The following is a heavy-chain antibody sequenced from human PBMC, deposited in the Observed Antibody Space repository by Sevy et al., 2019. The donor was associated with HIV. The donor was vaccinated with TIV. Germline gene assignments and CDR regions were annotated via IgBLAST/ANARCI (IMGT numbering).Heavy chain of an antibody. Sequence: GGSLRLSCSASGFTFSSYWMHWVRQAPGKGLVWVSGVNSYGSSTNYADSVKGRFTISRDSAKNTLYLQMNSLRAEDTAVYFCVAANTWEDYWGQGTLVTVSS. J-gene: IGHJ4*02. CDR3: VAANTWEDY. CDR2: VNSYGSST. CDR1: GFTFSSYW. V-gene: IGHV3-74*01. D-gene: IGHD1-26*01.